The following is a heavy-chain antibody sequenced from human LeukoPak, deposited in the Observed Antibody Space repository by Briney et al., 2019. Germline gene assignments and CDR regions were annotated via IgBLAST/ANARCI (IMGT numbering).Heavy chain of an antibody. CDR2: IYSDNT. CDR3: ARSPRAMYWFDP. V-gene: IGHV3-53*01. J-gene: IGHJ5*02. Sequence: GGSLRLSCTVSGFTVSSNSMSWVRQAPGKGLEWVSFIYSDNTHYSDSVKGRFTISRDNSKNTLYLQMNSLRAEDTAVYYCARSPRAMYWFDPWGQGTLVTVSS. CDR1: GFTVSSNS.